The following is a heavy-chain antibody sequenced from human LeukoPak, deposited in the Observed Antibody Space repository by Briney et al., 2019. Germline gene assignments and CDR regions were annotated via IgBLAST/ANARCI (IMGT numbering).Heavy chain of an antibody. CDR3: AREGSGTIED. J-gene: IGHJ4*02. D-gene: IGHD3-3*01. Sequence: PGGSLRLSCAASGFTFSTYRMNWVRQAPGKGLEWVSSISSTTNYIHVADSVRGRFTISRDNAKNSLYLQMNSLRVEDTAVYYCAREGSGTIEDWGQGTLVTVSS. CDR2: ISSTTNYI. CDR1: GFTFSTYR. V-gene: IGHV3-21*01.